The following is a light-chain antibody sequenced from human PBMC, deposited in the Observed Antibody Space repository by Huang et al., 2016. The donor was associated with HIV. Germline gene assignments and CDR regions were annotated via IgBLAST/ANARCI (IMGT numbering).Light chain of an antibody. CDR1: QTIFYSSNNETY. CDR3: QQYYTTPT. J-gene: IGKJ4*01. V-gene: IGKV4-1*01. Sequence: DVVMTQSPDSLTVSLGARATINCKSSQTIFYSSNNETYLAWYQQRPRQPPRLLIQGASARASRVPERFSGSGSGTHFTLTINGLQAEDVALYFCQQYYTTPTFGGGTRVEI. CDR2: GAS.